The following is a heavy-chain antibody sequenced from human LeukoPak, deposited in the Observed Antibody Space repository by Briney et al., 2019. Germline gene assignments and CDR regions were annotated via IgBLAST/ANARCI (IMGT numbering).Heavy chain of an antibody. D-gene: IGHD6-13*01. Sequence: SGTLSLTCAVSGGSISSSNWWSWVRQPPGKGLEWIGEIYYSGSTNYNPSLKSRVTISVDKSKNQFSLKLSSVTAADTAVYYCARATIAAAKNFDYWGQGTLVTLSS. CDR3: ARATIAAAKNFDY. CDR2: IYYSGST. V-gene: IGHV4-4*02. J-gene: IGHJ4*02. CDR1: GGSISSSNW.